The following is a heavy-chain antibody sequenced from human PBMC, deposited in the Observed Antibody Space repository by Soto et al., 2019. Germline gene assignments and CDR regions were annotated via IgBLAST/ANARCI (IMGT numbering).Heavy chain of an antibody. CDR2: VSYDGNTD. CDR3: ARDSDPRLGREILRDDFDH. Sequence: QVQLVESGGGVVQVGRSLRLSCAASGFTFSTFAMHWVRQAPGKGLEWVAVVSYDGNTDYYADSVKGRFTVSRDNSKDTIYLQMKSLRDGDTAIYYCARDSDPRLGREILRDDFDHWGQGPLVTVSS. J-gene: IGHJ4*02. V-gene: IGHV3-30-3*01. D-gene: IGHD3-10*01. CDR1: GFTFSTFA.